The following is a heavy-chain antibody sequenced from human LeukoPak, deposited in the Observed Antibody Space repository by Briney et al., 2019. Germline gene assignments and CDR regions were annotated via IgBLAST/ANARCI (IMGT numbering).Heavy chain of an antibody. Sequence: GESLQISCKGSGYSFTSYWIGWVRQMPGKGLEGMGIIYPGDSDTRYSPSFQGQVTISADKSISTAYLQWSSLKASDTAMYYCATVAYYDFWSGYHWSYWGQGTLVTVSS. D-gene: IGHD3-3*01. J-gene: IGHJ4*02. CDR3: ATVAYYDFWSGYHWSY. CDR2: IYPGDSDT. V-gene: IGHV5-51*01. CDR1: GYSFTSYW.